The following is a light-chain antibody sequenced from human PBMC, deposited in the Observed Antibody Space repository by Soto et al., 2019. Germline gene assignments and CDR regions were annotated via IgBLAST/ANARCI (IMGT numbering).Light chain of an antibody. Sequence: QSVLTQPPSVSGAPGQRVTISCTGTSSNIGAGYGYDVHWYQQLPGAPPRLLIYGNNNRPSGVPDRFSGSESGTSASLAITGLQAEDEADYYCQSYDSSLSGYVFGTGTKVTVL. CDR1: SSNIGAGYGYD. CDR3: QSYDSSLSGYV. CDR2: GNN. V-gene: IGLV1-40*01. J-gene: IGLJ1*01.